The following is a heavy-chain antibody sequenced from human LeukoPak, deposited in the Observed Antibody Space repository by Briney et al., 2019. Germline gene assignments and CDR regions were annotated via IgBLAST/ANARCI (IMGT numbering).Heavy chain of an antibody. D-gene: IGHD3-9*01. CDR2: ISGGGNSA. Sequence: PGGSLRLSCAASGITFSSYAMSWVRQAPGKGLEWVSGISGGGNSAYYADSVRGRFTISRDNSRNTLSLQMNSLRAEDTAKYYCAKTTHYDIFTGLDYWGQGSLVTVSS. CDR3: AKTTHYDIFTGLDY. J-gene: IGHJ4*02. CDR1: GITFSSYA. V-gene: IGHV3-23*01.